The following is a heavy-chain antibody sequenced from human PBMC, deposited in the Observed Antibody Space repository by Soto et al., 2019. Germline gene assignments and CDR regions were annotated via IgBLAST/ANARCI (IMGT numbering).Heavy chain of an antibody. CDR2: ISSSSSNI. Sequence: PGGSLRLSCAASGFTFSSYSMNWVRQAPGKGLEWVSSISSSSSNIYYAESVKGRFTISRDNAKNSLYLQMNSLRAEDTAVYYCVMSVLRFLEWLQSPKYYYYMDVWGKGTTVTVSS. CDR3: VMSVLRFLEWLQSPKYYYYMDV. J-gene: IGHJ6*03. D-gene: IGHD3-3*01. V-gene: IGHV3-21*04. CDR1: GFTFSSYS.